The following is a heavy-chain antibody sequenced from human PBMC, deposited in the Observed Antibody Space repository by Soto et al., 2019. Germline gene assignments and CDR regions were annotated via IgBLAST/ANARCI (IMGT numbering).Heavy chain of an antibody. CDR3: ASSYGSGYRAFDY. V-gene: IGHV1-69*02. CDR1: GDTFNFYS. CDR2: VNPILSMS. J-gene: IGHJ4*02. D-gene: IGHD3-10*01. Sequence: QVQLVQSGAEVKRPGSSVKVSCKASGDTFNFYSINWVRQAPGVGLEWVGRVNPILSMSNYAQRFQGRVTMTPDKSTSTAYMELRRLRSEDTAIYYCASSYGSGYRAFDYWGQAALVTVSS.